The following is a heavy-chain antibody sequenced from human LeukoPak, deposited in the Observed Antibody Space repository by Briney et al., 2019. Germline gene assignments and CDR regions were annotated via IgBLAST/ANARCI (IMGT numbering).Heavy chain of an antibody. J-gene: IGHJ4*02. Sequence: GGSLRLSCAASGFTFINAWMAWVRQAPGKGLEWVSFISSSSSYIYYADSVKGRFTISRDNAKNSLYLQMNSLRAEDTAVYRSFLDYWGQGTLVTVSS. CDR3: FLDY. D-gene: IGHD2/OR15-2a*01. CDR1: GFTFINAW. CDR2: ISSSSSYI. V-gene: IGHV3-21*01.